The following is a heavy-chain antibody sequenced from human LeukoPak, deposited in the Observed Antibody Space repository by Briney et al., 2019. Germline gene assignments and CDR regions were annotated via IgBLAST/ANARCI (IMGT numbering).Heavy chain of an antibody. J-gene: IGHJ5*02. CDR1: GGTFSSYA. CDR2: IIPILGIA. Sequence: SVKVSCKASGGTFSSYAISWVRQAPGQGLEWMGRIIPILGIANYAQKFQGRVTITADKSTSTAYMELSSLRSEDTAVYYCARVGRTTSSRWFDPWGQGTLVTVSS. V-gene: IGHV1-69*04. CDR3: ARVGRTTSSRWFDP. D-gene: IGHD6-6*01.